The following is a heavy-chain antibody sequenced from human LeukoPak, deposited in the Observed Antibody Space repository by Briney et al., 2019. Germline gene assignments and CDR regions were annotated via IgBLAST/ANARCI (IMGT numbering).Heavy chain of an antibody. CDR3: ARANMVRGVGLFFDRNWFDP. V-gene: IGHV1-2*02. CDR2: IDPKSGGI. J-gene: IGHJ5*02. D-gene: IGHD3-10*01. Sequence: ASVKVSCKASGYAFSGNYIHWVRQAPGQGLEWMGWIDPKSGGINFAHKFQDRFTMTRDTSISTAYMELSGLRSDDTAVYYCARANMVRGVGLFFDRNWFDPWGQGTLVTVSS. CDR1: GYAFSGNY.